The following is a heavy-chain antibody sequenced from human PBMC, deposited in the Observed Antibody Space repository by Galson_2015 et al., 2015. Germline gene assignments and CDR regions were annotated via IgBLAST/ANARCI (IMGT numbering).Heavy chain of an antibody. Sequence: TLSLTCTVSGGSISSGSYYWSWIRQPAGKGLEWIGRIYTSGSTNYNPSLKSRVTISVDTSKNQFSLKLSSVTAADTAVYYCARSPDSSSLNWFDPWGQGTLVTVSS. CDR2: IYTSGST. V-gene: IGHV4-61*02. D-gene: IGHD6-13*01. CDR3: ARSPDSSSLNWFDP. J-gene: IGHJ5*02. CDR1: GGSISSGSYY.